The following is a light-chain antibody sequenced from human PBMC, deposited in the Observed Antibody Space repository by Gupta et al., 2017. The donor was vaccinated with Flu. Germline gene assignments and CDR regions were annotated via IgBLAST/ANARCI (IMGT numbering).Light chain of an antibody. Sequence: SCRSIQGRVYRDSNTYLHWFQQKPGKAPRLLIYQVSYWDTGVPDRFSGSGSGTDFTLKISRVEAEDFGIYFCMQGTRWPRAFGEGTTVEIK. CDR3: MQGTRWPRA. CDR1: QGRVYRDSNTY. J-gene: IGKJ1*01. V-gene: IGKV2D-30*01. CDR2: QVS.